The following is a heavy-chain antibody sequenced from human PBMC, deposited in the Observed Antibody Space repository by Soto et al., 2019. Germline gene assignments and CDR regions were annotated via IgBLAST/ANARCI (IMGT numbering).Heavy chain of an antibody. CDR1: GFSISSAW. CDR2: IKTNIEGETT. J-gene: IGHJ6*02. CDR3: TTGSVEGV. Sequence: QLVESGGGLVRPGGSLRLSCSASGFSISSAWMNWVRQAPGKGLEWVGRIKTNIEGETTHYAAPVNGRFTVSRDDSKNMLYLQMNSLKADDTALYYCTTGSVEGVWGQGTTVTVSS. V-gene: IGHV3-15*07. D-gene: IGHD2-15*01.